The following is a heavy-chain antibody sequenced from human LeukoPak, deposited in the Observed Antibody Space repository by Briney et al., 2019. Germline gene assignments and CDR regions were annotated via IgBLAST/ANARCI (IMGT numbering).Heavy chain of an antibody. J-gene: IGHJ6*02. CDR1: GYTFTDHY. CDR2: INPNSGGT. D-gene: IGHD2-2*02. V-gene: IGHV1-2*02. Sequence: ASVKVSCQALGYTFTDHYFHWLRQAPGQGLEWMGWINPNSGGTNFAEKFQGRVTMTRDTSISTAYMELSRLRPDDTAVYYCARRAGHYNGMDVWGQGTTVTVSS. CDR3: ARRAGHYNGMDV.